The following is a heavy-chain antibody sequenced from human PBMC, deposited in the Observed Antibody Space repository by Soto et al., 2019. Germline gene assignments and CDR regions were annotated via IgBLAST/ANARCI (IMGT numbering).Heavy chain of an antibody. CDR1: GDTFTGYY. CDR2: INPNSGVT. J-gene: IGHJ6*03. Sequence: QVQLVQSGAEVKKPGASVTVSCRASGDTFTGYYMHWVRQALGQGLEWMGWINPNSGVTKYAQKFQGWVTMTRDTSIRTVYMELSRLRSDDTAVYYCARESGGATATLDYYYFYMDVWGTGTTVTVSS. CDR3: ARESGGATATLDYYYFYMDV. V-gene: IGHV1-2*04. D-gene: IGHD5-12*01.